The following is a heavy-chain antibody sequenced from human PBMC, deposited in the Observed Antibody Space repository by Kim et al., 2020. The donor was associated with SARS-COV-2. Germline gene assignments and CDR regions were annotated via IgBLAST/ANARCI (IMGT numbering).Heavy chain of an antibody. CDR2: IYYSGST. CDR1: GGSISSYY. J-gene: IGHJ1*01. D-gene: IGHD3-22*01. Sequence: SETLSLTCTVSGGSISSYYWSWIRQPPGKGLEWIGYIYYSGSTNYNPSLKSRVTISVDTSKNQFSLKLSSVTAADTAVYYCARSSITMIVVADGEPNEY. V-gene: IGHV4-59*08. CDR3: ARSSITMIVVADGEPNEY.